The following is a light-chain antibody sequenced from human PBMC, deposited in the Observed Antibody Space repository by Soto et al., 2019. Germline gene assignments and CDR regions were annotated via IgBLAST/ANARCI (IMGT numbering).Light chain of an antibody. Sequence: EIVLTPSPATLSLSPGERATPSCRASQSVSSYLAWYQQKPGQAPRLLIYDASNRATGIPARFSGSGSGTDFTLTISSLEPEDFAVYYCQQRSNWLTFGGGTKVDIK. CDR1: QSVSSY. CDR3: QQRSNWLT. J-gene: IGKJ4*01. V-gene: IGKV3-11*01. CDR2: DAS.